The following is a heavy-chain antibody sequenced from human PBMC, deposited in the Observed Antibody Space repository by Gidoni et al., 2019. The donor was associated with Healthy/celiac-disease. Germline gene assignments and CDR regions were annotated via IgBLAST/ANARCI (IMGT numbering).Heavy chain of an antibody. V-gene: IGHV3-30-3*01. D-gene: IGHD6-6*01. CDR2: ISYDGSNK. CDR3: ASVDFSSSEPLADY. Sequence: QVQLVESGGGVVQPGRSLRLSCAASGFTFSSYAMHWVRQAPGKGLEWVAVISYDGSNKYYADSVKGRFTISRDNSKNTLYLQMNSLRAEDTAVYYWASVDFSSSEPLADYWGQGTLVTVSS. CDR1: GFTFSSYA. J-gene: IGHJ4*02.